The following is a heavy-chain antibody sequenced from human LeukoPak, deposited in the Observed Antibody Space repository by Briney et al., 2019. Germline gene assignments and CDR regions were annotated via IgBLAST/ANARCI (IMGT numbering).Heavy chain of an antibody. V-gene: IGHV5-51*01. CDR1: GYSFTSYW. D-gene: IGHD1-26*01. CDR3: ARHRGSYSYDY. J-gene: IGHJ4*02. Sequence: GESLKISCKSSGYSFTSYWIGWVRQMPGKGLEWMGIIYPGDSDIRYSPSFRGQVTISTDKSTSTAYLQWSSLEASDTAMYYCARHRGSYSYDYWGQGTLVTVSS. CDR2: IYPGDSDI.